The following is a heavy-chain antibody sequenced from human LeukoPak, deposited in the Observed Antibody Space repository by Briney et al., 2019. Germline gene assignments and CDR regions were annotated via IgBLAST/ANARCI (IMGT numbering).Heavy chain of an antibody. V-gene: IGHV3-33*06. CDR3: AKVTGDYYDTSGAFDY. CDR2: IWHDGSND. J-gene: IGHJ4*02. D-gene: IGHD3-22*01. CDR1: GFIFSSYG. Sequence: GGSLGLSCAASGFIFSSYGMHWVRQAPGKGLEWVARIWHDGSNDDYADSVKGRFTISRDNSKNTLYLQMNSLRAEDTAIYYCAKVTGDYYDTSGAFDYWGQGTLVTVSS.